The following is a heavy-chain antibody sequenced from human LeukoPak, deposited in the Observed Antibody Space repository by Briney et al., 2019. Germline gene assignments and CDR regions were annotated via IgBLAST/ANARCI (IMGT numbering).Heavy chain of an antibody. J-gene: IGHJ5*01. CDR3: AKAHGYYDS. CDR1: GFTLSKYG. Sequence: PGGSLRLSCAASGFTLSKYGMNWVRQAPGKGLEWVSGIGFDGTTYYADSVKGRFTISRDTSKNTFSLQMNSLRAEDTAVYYCAKAHGYYDSWGQGTLVTVSS. D-gene: IGHD3-22*01. V-gene: IGHV3-23*01. CDR2: IGFDGTT.